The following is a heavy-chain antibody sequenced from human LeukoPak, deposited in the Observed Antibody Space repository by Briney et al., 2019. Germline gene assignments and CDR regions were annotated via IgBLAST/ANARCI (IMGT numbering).Heavy chain of an antibody. CDR3: TNLYSSGWYNGGPTPFDY. V-gene: IGHV3-23*01. CDR1: GFTFSSYA. Sequence: PGGSLRLSCAASGFTFSSYAMSWVRQAPGKGLEWVSTINGNGGTTYYADSVRGRFTISRDNFKDTLYLQMNSLRAEDTAVYYCTNLYSSGWYNGGPTPFDYWGQGTVVTVSP. CDR2: INGNGGTT. J-gene: IGHJ4*02. D-gene: IGHD6-19*01.